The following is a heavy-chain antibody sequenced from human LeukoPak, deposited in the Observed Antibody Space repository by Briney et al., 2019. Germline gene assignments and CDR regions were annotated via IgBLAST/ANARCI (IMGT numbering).Heavy chain of an antibody. CDR3: ARKLSGYSYAAIDY. D-gene: IGHD5-18*01. CDR2: IYPGDSDT. V-gene: IGHV5-51*01. CDR1: GYSFTSYW. Sequence: ESRKISCKGAGYSFTSYWVGWVRQMPGKGLEWMGIIYPGDSDTRYSPSFQGQVTISADKSISTAYLQWSSLKASDTAMYYCARKLSGYSYAAIDYWGQGTLVTVSS. J-gene: IGHJ4*02.